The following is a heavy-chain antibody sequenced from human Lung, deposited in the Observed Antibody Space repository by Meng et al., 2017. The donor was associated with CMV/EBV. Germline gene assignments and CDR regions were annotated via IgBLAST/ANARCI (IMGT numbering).Heavy chain of an antibody. CDR3: ARGKQDAWELLAY. CDR2: IDDSGST. Sequence: HRQESGPGLLKPSGIPSLTGGVSGVSISSNIRWTWVRQPPGKGLEWIGDIDDSGSTNYNPSLNSRISISLDKSKNHFSLKVNSVTAADTAVYYCARGKQDAWELLAYWGQGALVTVSS. D-gene: IGHD1-26*01. J-gene: IGHJ4*02. CDR1: GVSISSNIR. V-gene: IGHV4-4*02.